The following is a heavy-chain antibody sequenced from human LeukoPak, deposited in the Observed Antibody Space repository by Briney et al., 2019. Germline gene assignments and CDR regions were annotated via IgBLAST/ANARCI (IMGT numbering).Heavy chain of an antibody. CDR2: INAFNGDM. CDR1: GYSFINYG. Sequence: PGASLKVSCKGSGYSFINYGISWVRQAPGQGLEWMGWINAFNGDMNHAQKFQGRVTMTIDTSTSTAYMELRSLTADDTAVHYCARDGSGTWLDPWGQGTLVTVSS. CDR3: ARDGSGTWLDP. J-gene: IGHJ5*02. D-gene: IGHD3-10*01. V-gene: IGHV1-18*01.